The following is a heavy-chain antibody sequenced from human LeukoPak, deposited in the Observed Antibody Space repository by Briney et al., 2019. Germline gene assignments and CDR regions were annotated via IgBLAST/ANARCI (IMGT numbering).Heavy chain of an antibody. V-gene: IGHV3-23*01. CDR1: GFTFSSYA. CDR2: ISGSGGST. J-gene: IGHJ4*02. Sequence: GGSLRLSCAASGFTFSSYAMSWVRQAPGKGLEWVSAISGSGGSTYHADSVKGRFTISRDNSKNTLYLQMNSLRAEDTAVYYCARDYDSSGYLDYWGQGTLVTVSS. D-gene: IGHD3-22*01. CDR3: ARDYDSSGYLDY.